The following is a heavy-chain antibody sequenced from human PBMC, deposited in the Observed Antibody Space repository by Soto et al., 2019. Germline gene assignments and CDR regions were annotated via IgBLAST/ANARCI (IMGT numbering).Heavy chain of an antibody. CDR3: SRITMVRGVMSGTYYMDV. J-gene: IGHJ6*03. CDR1: GVSISSSSYY. D-gene: IGHD3-10*01. V-gene: IGHV4-39*01. Sequence: PSEMLSLTCTVSGVSISSSSYYWGWIRQPPGKGLEWIGSIYYSGSTYYNPSLKSRVTISVDTSKNRFSLKLSSVTAADTAVYYCSRITMVRGVMSGTYYMDVWGKGTTVTVSS. CDR2: IYYSGST.